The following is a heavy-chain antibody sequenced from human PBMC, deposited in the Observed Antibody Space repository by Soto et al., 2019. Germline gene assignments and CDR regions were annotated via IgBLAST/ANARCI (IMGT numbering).Heavy chain of an antibody. V-gene: IGHV3-15*07. CDR3: AKDTGSGNWAYYYSYGMDV. CDR2: IKSKTDGGTT. J-gene: IGHJ6*02. D-gene: IGHD3-10*01. Sequence: VGPLRLSCAASGFNFSNAWMHWVRQAPGKGLEWVGRIKSKTDGGTTDYAAPVKGRFTISRDDSKTTLYLQMNSLRAEDTAVYYCAKDTGSGNWAYYYSYGMDVWGQGTTVTVSS. CDR1: GFNFSNAW.